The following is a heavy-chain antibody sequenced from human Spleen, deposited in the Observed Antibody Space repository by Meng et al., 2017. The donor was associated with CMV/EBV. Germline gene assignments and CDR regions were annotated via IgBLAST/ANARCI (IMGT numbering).Heavy chain of an antibody. D-gene: IGHD6-19*01. CDR3: AKESGTFSSGWLDN. V-gene: IGHV3-30-3*01. Sequence: GESLKISCAASGFTFSSYAMHWVRQAPGKGLEWVAVISYDGSNKYYADSVKGRFTISRDNSRNTLFLQMNSLRIEDTGVYYCAKESGTFSSGWLDNWGQGTLVTVSS. CDR2: ISYDGSNK. CDR1: GFTFSSYA. J-gene: IGHJ4*02.